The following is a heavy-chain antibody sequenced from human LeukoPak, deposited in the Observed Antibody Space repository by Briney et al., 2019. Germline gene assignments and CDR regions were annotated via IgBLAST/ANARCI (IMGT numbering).Heavy chain of an antibody. V-gene: IGHV3-30*02. D-gene: IGHD2-2*01. Sequence: GGSLRLSCVASGFTFSSYGMHWVRQAPGKGLEWVAFIRYDGSNKYYADSVKGRFTISRDNSKNTLSLQMNSLRPEDTAVYYCAKGYCSGTSCYSGLDWGQGTLVTVSS. J-gene: IGHJ4*02. CDR3: AKGYCSGTSCYSGLD. CDR2: IRYDGSNK. CDR1: GFTFSSYG.